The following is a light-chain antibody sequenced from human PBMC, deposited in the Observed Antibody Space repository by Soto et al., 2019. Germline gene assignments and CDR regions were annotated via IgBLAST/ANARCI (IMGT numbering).Light chain of an antibody. CDR1: QSVSSTY. V-gene: IGKV3-20*01. CDR3: QQCGSSPT. Sequence: EIVLTQSPGTLSLSPGERATLSCRASQSVSSTYLAWYQQKPGQAPRLLIYDASSRATGIPDRFSGSGSGTDFTLTISRLEPEDFAVYYCQQCGSSPTFGKGTRLDIK. J-gene: IGKJ5*01. CDR2: DAS.